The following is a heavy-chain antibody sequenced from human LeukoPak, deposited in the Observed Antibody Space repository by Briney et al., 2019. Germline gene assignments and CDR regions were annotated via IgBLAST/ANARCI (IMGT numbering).Heavy chain of an antibody. CDR1: GFTFSSYA. CDR3: ARDPTAGIAAAGDSYYYYYMDV. Sequence: GGSLRLSCAASGFTFSSYAMHWVRQAPGKGLEWEAVISYDGSNKYYADSVKGRFTISRDNSKNTLYLQMNSLRAEDTAVYYCARDPTAGIAAAGDSYYYYYMDVWGKGTTVTVSS. V-gene: IGHV3-30*01. CDR2: ISYDGSNK. D-gene: IGHD6-13*01. J-gene: IGHJ6*03.